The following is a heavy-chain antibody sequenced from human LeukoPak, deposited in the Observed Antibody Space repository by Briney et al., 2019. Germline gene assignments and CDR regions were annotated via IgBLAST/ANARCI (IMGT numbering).Heavy chain of an antibody. V-gene: IGHV3-23*01. CDR2: ISGSGGST. CDR1: GFTFSSYG. CDR3: ARFLWFGESSEFDI. Sequence: PGGTLRLSCAASGFTFSSYGMSWVRQAPGKGLEWVSAISGSGGSTYYADSVKGRFTISRDNSKSTLYLQMNSLRAEDTAVYYCARFLWFGESSEFDIWGQGTMVTVSS. D-gene: IGHD3-10*01. J-gene: IGHJ3*02.